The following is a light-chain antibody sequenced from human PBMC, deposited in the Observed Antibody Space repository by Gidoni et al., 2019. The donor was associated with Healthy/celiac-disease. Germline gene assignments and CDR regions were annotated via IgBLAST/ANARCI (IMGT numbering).Light chain of an antibody. CDR3: AAWDDSLNGPA. CDR2: SNN. V-gene: IGLV1-44*01. J-gene: IGLJ2*01. Sequence: QSVLTQPPSASGTPGQRVTISCSGSSSNIGSNNVNWYQHLPGTAPKLLIYSNNQRPSGVPDRFSGSKSGTSASLAISGLQSEDEADYYCAAWDDSLNGPAFGGGTKLTVL. CDR1: SSNIGSNN.